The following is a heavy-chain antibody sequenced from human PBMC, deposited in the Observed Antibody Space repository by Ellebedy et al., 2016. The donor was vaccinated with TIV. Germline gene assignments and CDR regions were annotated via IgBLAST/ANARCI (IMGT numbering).Heavy chain of an antibody. D-gene: IGHD7-27*01. Sequence: SLKISCEASGFTFSSYATSWLRQAPGKGLEWVSGISWRGHYIGYADSVRGRFTISRGNAKNSLYLQMNSLRIEDTAVYYCTKDLLRGIWGGSGRDYWGQGTLVTVSS. CDR1: GFTFSSYA. J-gene: IGHJ4*02. CDR3: TKDLLRGIWGGSGRDY. CDR2: ISWRGHYI. V-gene: IGHV3-9*01.